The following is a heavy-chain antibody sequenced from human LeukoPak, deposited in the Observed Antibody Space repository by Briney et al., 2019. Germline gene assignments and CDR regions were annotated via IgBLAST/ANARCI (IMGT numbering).Heavy chain of an antibody. D-gene: IGHD2-15*01. Sequence: GASVKASCKASGYTFTSYDINWVRQATGQGLEWMGCMNPNSGNTGYAQKFQGRFTMTRNTSISTAYIDLTNLRSEDTAVYYCARAGGYCGRISCPYYFDYWGQGSLVDVSS. CDR3: ARAGGYCGRISCPYYFDY. V-gene: IGHV1-8*01. J-gene: IGHJ4*02. CDR1: GYTFTSYD. CDR2: MNPNSGNT.